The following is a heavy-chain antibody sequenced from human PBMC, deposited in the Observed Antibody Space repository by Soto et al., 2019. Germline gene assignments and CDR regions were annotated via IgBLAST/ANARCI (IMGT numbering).Heavy chain of an antibody. J-gene: IGHJ5*02. Sequence: RGESLKISCQASGYSFGIYSISWVRQVPGKGLEWVGKIEPSDSSTIYSPSFQGHVTISVDKSINTAYLQWRSLRASDTAMYFCAILNYFDPWGQGSLVTAPQ. D-gene: IGHD4-4*01. V-gene: IGHV5-10-1*01. CDR3: AILNYFDP. CDR2: IEPSDSST. CDR1: GYSFGIYS.